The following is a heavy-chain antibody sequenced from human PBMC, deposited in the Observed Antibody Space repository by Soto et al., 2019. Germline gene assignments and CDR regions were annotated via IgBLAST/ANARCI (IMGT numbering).Heavy chain of an antibody. J-gene: IGHJ4*02. CDR2: IYYSGST. D-gene: IGHD6-6*01. CDR1: GGSVSSGGHY. V-gene: IGHV4-31*03. CDR3: AGHYSSSWLQYF. Sequence: SETLSLTCSVSGGSVSSGGHYWSWIRQHPGKGLEWIGIIYYSGSTYYIPSLRSRVTMSLDTSKNQFSLNLSAVTAADTAVYYCAGHYSSSWLQYFWGQGTLVTVSS.